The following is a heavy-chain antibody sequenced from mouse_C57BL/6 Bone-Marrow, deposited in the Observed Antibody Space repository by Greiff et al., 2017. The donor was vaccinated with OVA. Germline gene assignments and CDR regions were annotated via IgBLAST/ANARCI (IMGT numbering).Heavy chain of an antibody. V-gene: IGHV7-1*01. J-gene: IGHJ1*03. CDR2: SRNKANDYTS. CDR3: ARDAVDWYFDD. Sequence: EVKLVESGGGLVQSGRSLRLSCATSGFTFSDFYMEWVRQAPGKGLEWIAASRNKANDYTSEYSASVRGRFIVSRDTSQSILYLQMNALGAEDTDIYYCARDAVDWYFDDWGTGTTVTVSS. CDR1: GFTFSDFY.